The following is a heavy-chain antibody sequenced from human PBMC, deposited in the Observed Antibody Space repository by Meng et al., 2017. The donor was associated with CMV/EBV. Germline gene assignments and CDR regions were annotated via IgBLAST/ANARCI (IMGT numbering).Heavy chain of an antibody. D-gene: IGHD1-26*01. CDR2: INHSGST. Sequence: QRWAAGLLKPSETLSRTCAVFGGSFSGYYWSWIRQPPGKGLEWIGEINHSGSTNYNPSLKSRVTISVDTSKNQFSLKLSSVTAADTAVYYCARGVGGWFDPWGQGTLVTVSS. J-gene: IGHJ5*02. CDR3: ARGVGGWFDP. V-gene: IGHV4-34*01. CDR1: GGSFSGYY.